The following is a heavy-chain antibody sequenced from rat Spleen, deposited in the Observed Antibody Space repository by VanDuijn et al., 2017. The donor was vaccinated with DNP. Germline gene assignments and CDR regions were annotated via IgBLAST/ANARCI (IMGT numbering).Heavy chain of an antibody. J-gene: IGHJ1*01. D-gene: IGHD1-11*01. CDR2: ISYVGGAT. CDR1: GFTFSYYG. V-gene: IGHV5-7*01. Sequence: EVQLVESGGGLVQPGRSLKLSCAASGFTFSYYGMAWVRQAPKKGLEWVAYISYVGGATYYGDSVRGRFTISRDNAKSTLYLQMDSLRSEDTATYYCARHYGGYSYYWYFDFWGPGTMVTVSS. CDR3: ARHYGGYSYYWYFDF.